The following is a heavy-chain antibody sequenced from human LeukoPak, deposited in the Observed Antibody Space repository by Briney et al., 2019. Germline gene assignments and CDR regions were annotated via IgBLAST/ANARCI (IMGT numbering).Heavy chain of an antibody. Sequence: SSVTVSCKASGGTFISYAISWVRQAPGQGLEWMGGIIPIFGTANYAQKFQGRVTITADESTSTAYMELSSLRSEDTAVYYCARYTAAATYNWFDPWGQGTLVTVSS. CDR2: IIPIFGTA. CDR1: GGTFISYA. D-gene: IGHD6-13*01. J-gene: IGHJ5*02. V-gene: IGHV1-69*01. CDR3: ARYTAAATYNWFDP.